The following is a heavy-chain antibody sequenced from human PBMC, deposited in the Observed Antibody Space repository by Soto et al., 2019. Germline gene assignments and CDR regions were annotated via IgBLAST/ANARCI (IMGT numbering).Heavy chain of an antibody. Sequence: PGGSLRLSCAASGFTFSSYAMSWVRQAPGKGLEWVSAISGSGGSTYYADSVKGRFTISRDNSKNTLYLQMNSLRAEDTAVYYCAKELVRFGELYLFKGGMDVWGQGTTVTVSS. V-gene: IGHV3-23*01. CDR2: ISGSGGST. D-gene: IGHD3-10*01. J-gene: IGHJ6*02. CDR3: AKELVRFGELYLFKGGMDV. CDR1: GFTFSSYA.